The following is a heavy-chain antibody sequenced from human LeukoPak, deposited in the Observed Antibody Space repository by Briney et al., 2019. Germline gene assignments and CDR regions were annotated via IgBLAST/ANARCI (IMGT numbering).Heavy chain of an antibody. CDR1: KYSFTSYD. V-gene: IGHV1-8*01. J-gene: IGHJ6*02. CDR3: ARHYYGSGSFQPYYGMDV. D-gene: IGHD3-10*01. CDR2: MNPNSGNT. Sequence: ASVKVSCKAPKYSFTSYDINWVRQATGQGLEWMGWMNPNSGNTGYAQKFQGRVTMTRNTSISTAYMELSSLRSEDTAVYYCARHYYGSGSFQPYYGMDVWGQGTTVTVSS.